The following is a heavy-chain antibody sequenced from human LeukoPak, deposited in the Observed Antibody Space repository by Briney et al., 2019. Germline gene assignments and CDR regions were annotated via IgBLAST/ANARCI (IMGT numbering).Heavy chain of an antibody. CDR3: ARGAVRVARLDAFDI. Sequence: GGSLRLSCVASGFTLSSYAMHWVRQAPGKGLEWVAVMSYDGSDKYYADSVKGRFTISRDNSKNTLYLQMNSLREEDTAVYCCARGAVRVARLDAFDIWGQGTMVIVSS. V-gene: IGHV3-30*04. CDR1: GFTLSSYA. D-gene: IGHD2-8*02. J-gene: IGHJ3*02. CDR2: MSYDGSDK.